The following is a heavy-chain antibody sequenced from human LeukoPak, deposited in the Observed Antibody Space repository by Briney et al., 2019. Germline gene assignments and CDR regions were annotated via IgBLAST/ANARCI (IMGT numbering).Heavy chain of an antibody. CDR1: GGSISSYY. D-gene: IGHD5-18*01. CDR2: IYTSGST. Sequence: SETLSLTCTVSGGSISSYYWSWIRQPAGKGLEWIGRIYTSGSTNYNPSLKSRISISVDTSKNQFSLKLSSVTAADTAVYYCARTTEGGYTYNYFYYYYMDVWGKGTTVTISS. J-gene: IGHJ6*03. CDR3: ARTTEGGYTYNYFYYYYMDV. V-gene: IGHV4-4*07.